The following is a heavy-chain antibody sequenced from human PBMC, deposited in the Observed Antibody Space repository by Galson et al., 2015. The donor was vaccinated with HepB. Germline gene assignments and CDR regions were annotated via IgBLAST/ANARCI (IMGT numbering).Heavy chain of an antibody. CDR1: GFTFTSYA. D-gene: IGHD3-3*01. CDR3: AKPDRSIFGVDTQYYFDY. Sequence: SLRLSCAASGFTFTSYAMSWVRQAPGKGLEWVSAISGSGGSTYYADSVKGRFTISRDNSKNTLILQMDSLRAEDTAVYYCAKPDRSIFGVDTQYYFDYWGQGTLVTVSS. CDR2: ISGSGGST. V-gene: IGHV3-23*01. J-gene: IGHJ4*02.